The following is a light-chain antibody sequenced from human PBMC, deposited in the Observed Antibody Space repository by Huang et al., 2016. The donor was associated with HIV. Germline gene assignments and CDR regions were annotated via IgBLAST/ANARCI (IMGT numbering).Light chain of an antibody. J-gene: IGKJ5*01. CDR3: MQGTHWPPIT. CDR2: KIS. V-gene: IGKV2-30*01. Sequence: DVVLTQSPLYLPVTLGQPASISCWSSQSLIYSDGNTYLSWFQQRPGQSPRRLIYKISNRDSGVPDRFSGSGSGSDFTLKISKVEAEDVAVYYCMQGTHWPPITFGQGTRLEI. CDR1: QSLIYSDGNTY.